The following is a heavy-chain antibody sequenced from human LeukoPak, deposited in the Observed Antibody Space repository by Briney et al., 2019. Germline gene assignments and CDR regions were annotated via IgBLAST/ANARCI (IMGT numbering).Heavy chain of an antibody. CDR3: AGGNSAANFDY. V-gene: IGHV4-59*08. CDR2: IYYSGST. J-gene: IGHJ4*02. Sequence: SETLSLTCTVSGGSISSYYWSWIRQPPGKGLEWIGYIYYSGSTNYNPSLKSRVTISVDTSKNQFSLKLTSVTAADTAVYYCAGGNSAANFDYWGQGTLVTVSS. CDR1: GGSISSYY. D-gene: IGHD4-23*01.